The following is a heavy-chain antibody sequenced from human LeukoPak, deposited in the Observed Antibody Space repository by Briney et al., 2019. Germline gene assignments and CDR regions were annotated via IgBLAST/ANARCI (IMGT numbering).Heavy chain of an antibody. Sequence: SETLSLTCTVSGGSISSYYWSWIRQPPGKGLEWIGYIYYSGSTYYNPSLKSRVTISVDTSKNQLSLKLSSVTAADTAVYYCARVMVATYYFDYWGQGTLVTVSS. CDR1: GGSISSYY. CDR3: ARVMVATYYFDY. J-gene: IGHJ4*02. CDR2: IYYSGST. V-gene: IGHV4-59*12. D-gene: IGHD5-12*01.